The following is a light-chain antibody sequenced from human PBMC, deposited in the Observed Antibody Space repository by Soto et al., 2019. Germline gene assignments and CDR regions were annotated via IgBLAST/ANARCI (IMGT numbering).Light chain of an antibody. CDR1: QGISKY. V-gene: IGKV1-27*01. J-gene: IGKJ4*01. CDR2: AAS. Sequence: DIQMTQSPSSLSASVGDRVTITCRASQGISKYLAWYQQKPGKVPKVLIYAASTLQSGVPSRFSGSGSVTDCTLTISSLQPEDVATYSCQKYNSAPLTFGGGTKVEIK. CDR3: QKYNSAPLT.